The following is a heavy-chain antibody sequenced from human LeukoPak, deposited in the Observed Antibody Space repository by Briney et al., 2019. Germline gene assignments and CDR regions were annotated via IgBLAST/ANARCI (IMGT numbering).Heavy chain of an antibody. CDR2: INHSGST. D-gene: IGHD3-3*01. CDR3: ARGVLRFLEWLFPRGIYYLDY. J-gene: IGHJ4*02. CDR1: GGSFSGYY. V-gene: IGHV4-34*01. Sequence: PSETLSLTCAVYGGSFSGYYWSWIRQPPGKGLEWIGEINHSGSTNYNPSLKSRVTISVDTSKNQFSLKLSSVTAADTAVYYCARGVLRFLEWLFPRGIYYLDYWGQGTLVTVSS.